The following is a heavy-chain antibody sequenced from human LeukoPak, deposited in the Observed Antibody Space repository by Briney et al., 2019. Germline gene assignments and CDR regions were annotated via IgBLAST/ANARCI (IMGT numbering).Heavy chain of an antibody. J-gene: IGHJ4*02. Sequence: ASVKVSCKASGYTFTSNGISWVRQAPGQGLEWMGWISACNGNTNYAQKLQGRVTMTTDTSTSTAYMELRSLRSDDTAVYYCGRFGELFRLDYWGQGTLVTVSS. CDR3: GRFGELFRLDY. CDR1: GYTFTSNG. D-gene: IGHD3-10*01. CDR2: ISACNGNT. V-gene: IGHV1-18*01.